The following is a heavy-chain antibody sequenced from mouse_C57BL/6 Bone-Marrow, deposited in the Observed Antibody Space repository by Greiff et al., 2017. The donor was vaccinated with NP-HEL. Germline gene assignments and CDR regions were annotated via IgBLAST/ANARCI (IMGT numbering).Heavy chain of an antibody. CDR2: IHPNSGFT. D-gene: IGHD1-1*01. CDR1: GYTFTSYT. V-gene: IGHV1-4*01. CDR3: ARWDTTGFDY. J-gene: IGHJ2*01. Sequence: VQLQQSGAELVKPGASVKLSCKASGYTFTSYTMHWVKQRPGQGLEWIGIIHPNSGFTNYNQKFKDKATLTADKSSSTAYMQLSSLTSEASDVFDCARWDTTGFDYWGQGTTLTVSA.